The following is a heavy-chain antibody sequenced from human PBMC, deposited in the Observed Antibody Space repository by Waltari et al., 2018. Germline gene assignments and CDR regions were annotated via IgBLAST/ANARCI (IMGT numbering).Heavy chain of an antibody. D-gene: IGHD2-15*01. CDR3: ASHRPGGYGMDV. CDR1: GFTFSTYW. Sequence: VQLVESGGGLVQPGGSLRLSCEASGFTFSTYWMCWVRQVPGKGLVCVSTITPDGSRTRYADSVKGRFTISRDNAKNTLYLQTNSLRAEDTAVYYCASHRPGGYGMDVWGHGTTVTVSS. V-gene: IGHV3-74*01. J-gene: IGHJ6*02. CDR2: ITPDGSRT.